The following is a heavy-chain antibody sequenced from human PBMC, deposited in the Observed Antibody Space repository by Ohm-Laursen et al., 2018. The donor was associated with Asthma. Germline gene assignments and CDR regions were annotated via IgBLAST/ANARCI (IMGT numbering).Heavy chain of an antibody. CDR1: GFTFSAYF. CDR3: ARGSLEGLQ. Sequence: SLRISCAASGFTFSAYFMHWVRQGPGEGLVWISHIFPHGRHTNYADSVKGRFTISRDDAHNTLYLQMNRLRADDTAVYYCARGSLEGLQWGQGTLVTVSS. D-gene: IGHD5-24*01. J-gene: IGHJ4*02. V-gene: IGHV3-74*01. CDR2: IFPHGRHT.